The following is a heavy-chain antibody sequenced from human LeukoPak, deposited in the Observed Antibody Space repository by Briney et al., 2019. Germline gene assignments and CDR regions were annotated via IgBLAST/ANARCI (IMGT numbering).Heavy chain of an antibody. CDR2: INSDGSSK. Sequence: GGSLRLSCAASGFTFNSYWMDWVRQAPGKGLVWVSRINSDGSSKSYADSLKGRFTISRDNAKNTLSLQMNGLRAEDTAVYYCARMVSYYDSSGYNYYFHNWGQGTLVTVSS. J-gene: IGHJ4*02. V-gene: IGHV3-74*01. D-gene: IGHD3-22*01. CDR1: GFTFNSYW. CDR3: ARMVSYYDSSGYNYYFHN.